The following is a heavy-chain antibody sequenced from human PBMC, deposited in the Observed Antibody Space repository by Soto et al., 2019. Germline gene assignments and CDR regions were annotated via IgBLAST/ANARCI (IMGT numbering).Heavy chain of an antibody. CDR2: ISGSGDST. Sequence: GGSMKLSCEASGLTFNSYGMSWVRQAPGKGLEWVSSISGSGDSTYYADSVKGRFTTSRDKTKNTLYLQMNSLRAEDTAVYYCAKGRGSTWYKARYYYGMDVWGQGTTVTVSS. CDR1: GLTFNSYG. J-gene: IGHJ6*02. CDR3: AKGRGSTWYKARYYYGMDV. D-gene: IGHD6-13*01. V-gene: IGHV3-23*01.